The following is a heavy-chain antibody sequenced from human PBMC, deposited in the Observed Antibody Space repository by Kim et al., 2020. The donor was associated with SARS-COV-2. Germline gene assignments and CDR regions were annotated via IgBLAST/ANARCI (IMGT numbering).Heavy chain of an antibody. V-gene: IGHV3-23*01. J-gene: IGHJ4*02. CDR3: AKDWYSSSSGFG. D-gene: IGHD6-6*01. Sequence: YYADSVKGRFTISRDNPKNTLYLQMNSLRAEDTAVYYCAKDWYSSSSGFGWGQGTLVTVSS.